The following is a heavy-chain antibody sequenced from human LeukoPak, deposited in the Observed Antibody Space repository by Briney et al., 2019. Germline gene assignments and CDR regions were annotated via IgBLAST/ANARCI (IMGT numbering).Heavy chain of an antibody. CDR1: GYTFTSYD. J-gene: IGHJ5*02. CDR3: ARGDIVVLPAGIPHNWFDP. Sequence: ASVKVSCKASGYTFTSYDINWVRQATGQGLEWMGWINPNSGGTNYAQKFQGRVTMTRDTSISTAYMELSRLRSDDTAVYYCARGDIVVLPAGIPHNWFDPWGQGTLVTVSS. CDR2: INPNSGGT. D-gene: IGHD2-2*02. V-gene: IGHV1-2*02.